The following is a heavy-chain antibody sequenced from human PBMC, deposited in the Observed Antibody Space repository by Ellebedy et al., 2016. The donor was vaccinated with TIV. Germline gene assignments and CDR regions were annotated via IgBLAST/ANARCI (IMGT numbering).Heavy chain of an antibody. CDR3: AGIVVVPAAIVYLTKYNWFDP. V-gene: IGHV4-59*12. D-gene: IGHD2-2*01. CDR2: IYHSGST. J-gene: IGHJ5*02. CDR1: GGSISSYY. Sequence: MPSETLSLTCTVSGGSISSYYWSWVRQHPGKGMEWIGEIYHSGSTNYNPSLKSRVTISVDKSKNQFSLKLSSVTAADTAVYYCAGIVVVPAAIVYLTKYNWFDPWGQGTLVTVSS.